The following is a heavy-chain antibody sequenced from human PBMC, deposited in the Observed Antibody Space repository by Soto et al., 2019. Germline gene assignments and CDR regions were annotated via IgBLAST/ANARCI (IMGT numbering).Heavy chain of an antibody. V-gene: IGHV1-18*01. CDR2: ISAYNGNT. Sequence: QVQLVQSGAEVKKPGASVKVSCKASGYTFTSYGISWVRQAPGQGLEWMGWISAYNGNTNYAQKLQGRVTMTIDTSTSTAYMGVWSLRSDDTAVYYCARDWSIFPLFDYWGQGTLVTVSS. CDR1: GYTFTSYG. CDR3: ARDWSIFPLFDY. J-gene: IGHJ4*02.